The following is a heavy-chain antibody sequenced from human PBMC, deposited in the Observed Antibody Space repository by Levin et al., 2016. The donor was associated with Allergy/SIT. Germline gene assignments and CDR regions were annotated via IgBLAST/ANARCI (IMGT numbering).Heavy chain of an antibody. Sequence: WIRQSPSRGLEWLGRTYYRSKWYNDYAVSVKSRITINPDTSKNQFSLQLNSVTPEDTAVYYCARELESKDSTRGIWQRKYYYYGMDVWGQGTTVTVSS. J-gene: IGHJ6*02. V-gene: IGHV6-1*01. D-gene: IGHD2-2*01. CDR2: TYYRSKWYN. CDR3: ARELESKDSTRGIWQRKYYYYGMDV.